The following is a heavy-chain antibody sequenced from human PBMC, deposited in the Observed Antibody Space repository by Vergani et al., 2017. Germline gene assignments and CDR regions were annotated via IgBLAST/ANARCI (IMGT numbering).Heavy chain of an antibody. J-gene: IGHJ4*03. Sequence: QVQLQQWGAGLLKPSETLSLTCAVYGGPFSGYYWSWIRQPPGKGLEWIGEINHSGSTNYNPSLKSRVTISVYTSKNQFSLKLSSVTAADTAVYYCARGHDRSDYGDHSTLPFDYWGQGTMVTVSS. D-gene: IGHD4-17*01. CDR3: ARGHDRSDYGDHSTLPFDY. CDR1: GGPFSGYY. CDR2: INHSGST. V-gene: IGHV4-34*01.